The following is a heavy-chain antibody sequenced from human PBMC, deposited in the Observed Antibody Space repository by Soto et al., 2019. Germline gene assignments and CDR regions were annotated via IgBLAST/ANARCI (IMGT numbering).Heavy chain of an antibody. V-gene: IGHV3-23*01. CDR1: GFTVSSYA. CDR3: AKTLIWSEEVFDI. CDR2: ISGSGGST. J-gene: IGHJ3*02. D-gene: IGHD3-3*01. Sequence: GGSLRLSCASSGFTVSSYAMSWVRQVPGKGLEWVSAISGSGGSTYYADSVKGRFTISRDNSKNTLYLQMNSLRAEDTAVYYCAKTLIWSEEVFDIWGQGTMVTVSS.